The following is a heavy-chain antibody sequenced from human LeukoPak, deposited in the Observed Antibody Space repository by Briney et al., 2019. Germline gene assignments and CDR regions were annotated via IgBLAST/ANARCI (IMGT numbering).Heavy chain of an antibody. V-gene: IGHV4-34*01. CDR3: ARGHIVATIRDNWFDP. CDR1: GGSFSGYY. Sequence: SETLSLTCAVYGGSFSGYYWSWIRQPPGKGLEWIGEINHSGSTNYNPSLKSRVTISVDTSKNQFSLKLSSVTAADTAVYYCARGHIVATIRDNWFDPWGQGTLVTVSS. J-gene: IGHJ5*02. D-gene: IGHD5-12*01. CDR2: INHSGST.